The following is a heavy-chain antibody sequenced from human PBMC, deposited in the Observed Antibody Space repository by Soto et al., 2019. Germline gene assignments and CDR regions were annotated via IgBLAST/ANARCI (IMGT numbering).Heavy chain of an antibody. CDR3: AKQRSTVTTSFDY. Sequence: EVHLLESGGGLVQPGGSLTVSCAASGFTFGAHPMSWVRLAPGKGLEWVSTISGYGGSTYYPDSLKGRFIISRDNSKNTLYLQINTLRAADTAIYFCAKQRSTVTTSFDYWGQGTLVTVSS. J-gene: IGHJ4*02. V-gene: IGHV3-23*01. D-gene: IGHD4-17*01. CDR1: GFTFGAHP. CDR2: ISGYGGST.